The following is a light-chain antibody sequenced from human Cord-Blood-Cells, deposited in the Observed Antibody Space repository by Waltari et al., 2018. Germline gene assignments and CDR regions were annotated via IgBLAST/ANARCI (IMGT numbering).Light chain of an antibody. CDR1: QDISNY. Sequence: DIQMTQSPSSLSASVGDRVTITCQASQDISNYLKWYQQKQGKDPKLLIYDASNLETGVPSRFSGSGSGTDFTFTISSLQPEDIATYYCQQYDNLPLTFGGGTKVEIK. CDR3: QQYDNLPLT. CDR2: DAS. V-gene: IGKV1-33*01. J-gene: IGKJ4*01.